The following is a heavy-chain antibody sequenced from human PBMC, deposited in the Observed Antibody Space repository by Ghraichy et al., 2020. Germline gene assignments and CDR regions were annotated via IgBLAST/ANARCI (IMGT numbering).Heavy chain of an antibody. CDR3: ARDWASGSHLGGDY. D-gene: IGHD1-26*01. Sequence: LTCAASGFTFSSYGMHWVRQAPGKGLEWVAVIWYDGSNKYYADSVKGRFTISRDNSKNTLYLQMNSLRAEDTAVYYCARDWASGSHLGGDYWGQGILVTVSS. CDR1: GFTFSSYG. CDR2: IWYDGSNK. V-gene: IGHV3-33*01. J-gene: IGHJ4*02.